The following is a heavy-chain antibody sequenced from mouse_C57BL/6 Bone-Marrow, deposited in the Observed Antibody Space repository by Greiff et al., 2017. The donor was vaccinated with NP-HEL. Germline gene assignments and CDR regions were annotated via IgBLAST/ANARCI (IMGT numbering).Heavy chain of an antibody. CDR2: IRSKSNNYAT. Sequence: EVMLVESGGGLVQPKGSLKLSCAASGFSFNTYAMNWVRQAPGKGLEWVARIRSKSNNYATYYADSVKDRFTISRDDSESMLYLQMNNLKTEDTAMYYCVRRDFIYYYGSSPYWYFDVWGTGTTVTVSS. CDR3: VRRDFIYYYGSSPYWYFDV. V-gene: IGHV10-1*01. CDR1: GFSFNTYA. J-gene: IGHJ1*03. D-gene: IGHD1-1*01.